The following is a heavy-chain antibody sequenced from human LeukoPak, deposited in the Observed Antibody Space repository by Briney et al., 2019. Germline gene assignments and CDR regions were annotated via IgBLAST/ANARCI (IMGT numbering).Heavy chain of an antibody. CDR1: GFTFSSYW. CDR3: ARDSRPLHY. CDR2: IKQDGGEQ. Sequence: GGSLRLSCAASGFTFSSYWMSWVRQAPGKGLEWAANIKQDGGEQYFVDSVKGRFTISRDDAKNSLYLEMHSLRAEDTAVYYCARDSRPLHYWGQGTLVTVSS. V-gene: IGHV3-7*01. J-gene: IGHJ4*02.